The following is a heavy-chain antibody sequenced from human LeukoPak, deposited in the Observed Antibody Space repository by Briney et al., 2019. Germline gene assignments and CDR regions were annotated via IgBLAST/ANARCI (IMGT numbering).Heavy chain of an antibody. CDR1: GFNFNIYS. D-gene: IGHD6-13*01. CDR2: ITSSSSTT. J-gene: IGHJ4*02. Sequence: GGSLRLSCTASGFNFNIYSMNWVRQAPGKGLEWLSYITSSSSTTYYAVSVEGRFTISRDNAKNSVYLQMNSLRPEDTAVYYCAKVEYTSSWYGVGSLDYWGQGTLVTVSS. CDR3: AKVEYTSSWYGVGSLDY. V-gene: IGHV3-48*04.